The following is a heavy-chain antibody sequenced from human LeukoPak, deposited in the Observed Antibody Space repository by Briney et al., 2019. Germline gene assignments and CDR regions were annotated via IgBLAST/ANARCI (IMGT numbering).Heavy chain of an antibody. D-gene: IGHD6-13*01. CDR2: IFYSGST. CDR3: ARDPAAGFYYYYAMDV. Sequence: SETLSLTCTVSGGSISSYYWNWIRQPRGKGLEWIGYIFYSGSTNYNPSLKSRVTISLDTSKNQFSLKLSSVTAADTAVYYCARDPAAGFYYYYAMDVWGQGTTVTVSS. J-gene: IGHJ6*02. CDR1: GGSISSYY. V-gene: IGHV4-59*01.